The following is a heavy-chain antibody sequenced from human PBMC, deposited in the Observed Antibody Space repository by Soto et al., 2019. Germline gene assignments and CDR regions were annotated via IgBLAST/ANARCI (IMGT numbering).Heavy chain of an antibody. CDR2: ISYDGSNK. J-gene: IGHJ4*02. Sequence: GGSLRLSCAASGFTFSSYAMHWVRQAPGKGLEWVAVISYDGSNKYYADSVKGRFTISRDNSKNTLYLQMNSLRAEDTAVYYCARDPRNYYDSSGYWDIYWGQGTLVTVSS. CDR1: GFTFSSYA. D-gene: IGHD3-22*01. CDR3: ARDPRNYYDSSGYWDIY. V-gene: IGHV3-30-3*01.